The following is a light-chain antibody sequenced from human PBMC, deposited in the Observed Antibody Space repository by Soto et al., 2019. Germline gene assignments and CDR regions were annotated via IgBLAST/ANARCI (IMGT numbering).Light chain of an antibody. CDR1: QGIRND. V-gene: IGKV1-17*01. J-gene: IGKJ1*01. CDR3: LQHNSSPRT. Sequence: DIQMTQYPSSLSASVGDRVTITCRASQGIRNDLGWYQQKSGKATVRLMYAASTLGSGDPSRFSGSGSGTEFSLTISGLQPEDFATYYCLQHNSSPRTFDQGTRVELK. CDR2: AAS.